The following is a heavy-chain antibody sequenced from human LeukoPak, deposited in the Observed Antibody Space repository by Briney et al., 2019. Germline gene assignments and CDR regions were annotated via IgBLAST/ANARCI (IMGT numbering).Heavy chain of an antibody. J-gene: IGHJ4*02. CDR3: AREGGGGWLQFLVRPLDY. Sequence: GRSLRLSCAASGFTFSSYAMHWVRQAPGKGLEWAAVISYDGSNKYYADSVKGRFTISRDNSKNTLYLQMNSLRAEDTAVYYCAREGGGGWLQFLVRPLDYWGQGTLVTVSS. CDR2: ISYDGSNK. D-gene: IGHD5-24*01. V-gene: IGHV3-30*04. CDR1: GFTFSSYA.